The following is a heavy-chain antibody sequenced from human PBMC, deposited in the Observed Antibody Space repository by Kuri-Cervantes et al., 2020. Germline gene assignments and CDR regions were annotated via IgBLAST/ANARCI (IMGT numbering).Heavy chain of an antibody. J-gene: IGHJ5*02. CDR2: IYYSGST. CDR1: GGSISSSSYY. Sequence: SETLSLTCAVSGGSISSSSYYWGWIRQPPGKGLEWIGSIYYSGSTHYNPFLMSRVTISVDTSKNQFSLKLSSVTAADTAVYYCARRDYYDSSGYPNWFDPWGQGTLVTVSS. V-gene: IGHV4-39*01. D-gene: IGHD3-22*01. CDR3: ARRDYYDSSGYPNWFDP.